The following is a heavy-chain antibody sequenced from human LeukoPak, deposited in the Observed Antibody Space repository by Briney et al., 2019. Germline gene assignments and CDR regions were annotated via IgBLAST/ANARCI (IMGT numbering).Heavy chain of an antibody. D-gene: IGHD7-27*01. CDR3: ARVYLGKDYYYYMDV. Sequence: SETLSLTCTVSGGSISSSSYYWGWIRQPPGKGLEWIGSIYYSGSTYYNPSLKSRVTISVVTSKNQFSLKLSSVTAADTAVYYCARVYLGKDYYYYMDVWGKGTTVTVSS. CDR2: IYYSGST. CDR1: GGSISSSSYY. V-gene: IGHV4-39*07. J-gene: IGHJ6*03.